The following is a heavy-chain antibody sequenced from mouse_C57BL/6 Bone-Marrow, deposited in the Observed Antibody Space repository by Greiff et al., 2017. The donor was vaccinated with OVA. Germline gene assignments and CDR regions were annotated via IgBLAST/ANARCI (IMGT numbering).Heavy chain of an antibody. CDR2: ISYDGSN. CDR3: ARDFDY. V-gene: IGHV3-6*01. CDR1: GYSITSGYY. J-gene: IGHJ2*01. Sequence: ESGPGLVKPSQSLSLTCSVTGYSITSGYYWNWIRQFPGNKLEWMGYISYDGSNNYNPSLKNRISITRDPSTNQFFLKLNSVSTADTATYYFARDFDYWGQGTTLTVSS.